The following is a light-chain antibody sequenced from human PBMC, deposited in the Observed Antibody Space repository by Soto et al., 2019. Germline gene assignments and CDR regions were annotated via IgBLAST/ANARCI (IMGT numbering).Light chain of an antibody. J-gene: IGLJ1*01. CDR2: GVS. Sequence: QSVLTQPPSASGSPGQSVTISCTGTSRDVGGYNSVSWYQQHPGKAPQLIIYGVSQRPSGVPDRFSGSKSGNTASLTVSGLQADYEADYFCCSFAGGNTYVFGSGTKLTVL. CDR3: CSFAGGNTYV. V-gene: IGLV2-8*01. CDR1: SRDVGGYNS.